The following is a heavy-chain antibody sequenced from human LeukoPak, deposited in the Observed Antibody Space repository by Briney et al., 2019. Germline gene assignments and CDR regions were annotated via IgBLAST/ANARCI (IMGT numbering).Heavy chain of an antibody. Sequence: ASVKVSCKASGYTFTAYAMNWVRQAPGQGLEWMGWINTNIGNPAYAQGFTGRFVFSLDTSVSTAYLHISSLKTEDTAVYYCARGRGAAAGSTLSYFDYWGQGTLVTVSS. D-gene: IGHD6-13*01. CDR2: INTNIGNP. CDR3: ARGRGAAAGSTLSYFDY. J-gene: IGHJ4*02. V-gene: IGHV7-4-1*02. CDR1: GYTFTAYA.